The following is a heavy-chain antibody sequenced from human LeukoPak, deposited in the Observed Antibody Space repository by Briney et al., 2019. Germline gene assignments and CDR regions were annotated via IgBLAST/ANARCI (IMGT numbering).Heavy chain of an antibody. Sequence: PSETLSLTCTVSGGSISSSPYYWGWIRQPPGKGLEWIGSIYYSGTTHYSPSLESRVTISVDTSKNQFSLKLNSVTAADTALYYCTRDRGIMLTFGGVIAKGAHYWGQGTLVTVSS. V-gene: IGHV4-39*07. D-gene: IGHD3-16*02. CDR3: TRDRGIMLTFGGVIAKGAHY. J-gene: IGHJ4*02. CDR2: IYYSGTT. CDR1: GGSISSSPYY.